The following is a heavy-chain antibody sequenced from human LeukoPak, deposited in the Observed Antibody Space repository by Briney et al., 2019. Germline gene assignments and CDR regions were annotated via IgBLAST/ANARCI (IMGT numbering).Heavy chain of an antibody. CDR1: GYTFTGYG. CDR3: ARDLEFPDY. J-gene: IGHJ4*02. D-gene: IGHD3-3*01. CDR2: ISTNNGNT. Sequence: ASVKVSCKASGYTFTGYGIPWMRQAPGQGLEWMGWISTNNGNTNYVQKFQGRVTMTTDTSTSTAYMELRSLTSDDTAVYYCARDLEFPDYWGQGTLVTVSS. V-gene: IGHV1-18*01.